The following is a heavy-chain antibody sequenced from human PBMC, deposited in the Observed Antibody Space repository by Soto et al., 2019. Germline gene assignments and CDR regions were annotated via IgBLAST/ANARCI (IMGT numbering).Heavy chain of an antibody. CDR1: GGPFNTFG. Sequence: QVQLMQSGAEVTKPGSSVKVSGKASGGPFNTFGISWVRQAPGQGLEWMGGIIPKYGTTNYARRFQGRVTITADESTTTAYLELSSLRHDDTAIYYCARTRQRRPVFYVDYWGQGTPISVTS. CDR2: IIPKYGTT. J-gene: IGHJ4*02. D-gene: IGHD2-2*01. CDR3: ARTRQRRPVFYVDY. V-gene: IGHV1-69*01.